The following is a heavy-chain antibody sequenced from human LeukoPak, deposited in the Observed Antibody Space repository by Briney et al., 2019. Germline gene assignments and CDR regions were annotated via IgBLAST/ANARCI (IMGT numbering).Heavy chain of an antibody. J-gene: IGHJ6*03. V-gene: IGHV4-39*07. CDR1: GGSISSSGYY. Sequence: SETLSLTCTVSGGSISSSGYYWGWIRQPPGKGLEWIGSIYYSGSTYYNPSLKSRVTISVDTSKNQFSLKLSSVTAADTAVYYCATDYYGSRPYYDMDVWGKGTTVTIPS. CDR3: ATDYYGSRPYYDMDV. D-gene: IGHD3-10*01. CDR2: IYYSGST.